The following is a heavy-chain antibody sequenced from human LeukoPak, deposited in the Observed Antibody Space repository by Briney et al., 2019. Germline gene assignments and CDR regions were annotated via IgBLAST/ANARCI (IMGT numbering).Heavy chain of an antibody. V-gene: IGHV3-73*01. D-gene: IGHD4-23*01. Sequence: PGGSLTLSCAASGFTLSGSAMRCVPQASGRGPEWVGRIRSKSNGHATEYASWVKLRFTISRDGSNNTGYLQLYLLKTEDTAVYYCARHMDPDYGDNKLFDYWGLGTLVTVSS. CDR1: GFTLSGSA. CDR3: ARHMDPDYGDNKLFDY. J-gene: IGHJ4*02. CDR2: IRSKSNGHAT.